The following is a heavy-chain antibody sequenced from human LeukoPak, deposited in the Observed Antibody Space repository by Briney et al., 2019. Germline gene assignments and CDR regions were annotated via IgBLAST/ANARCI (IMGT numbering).Heavy chain of an antibody. CDR2: FDPEDGET. CDR1: GYTLTELS. CDR3: ATGRGDFWSGYYTKEPNAFDI. Sequence: ASVKLSCKVSGYTLTELSMHWVRQAPGKGLEWMGGFDPEDGETIYAQKFQGRVTMTEDTSTDTAYMELSSLRSEDTAVYYCATGRGDFWSGYYTKEPNAFDIWGQGTMVTVSS. J-gene: IGHJ3*02. D-gene: IGHD3-3*01. V-gene: IGHV1-24*01.